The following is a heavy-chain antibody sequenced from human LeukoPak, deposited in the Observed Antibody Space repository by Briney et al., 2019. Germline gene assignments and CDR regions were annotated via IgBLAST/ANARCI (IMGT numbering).Heavy chain of an antibody. V-gene: IGHV3-11*04. D-gene: IGHD6-13*01. CDR3: ASDRGSGYSSSWYRPYYYYGMDV. CDR2: ISSSGNTI. J-gene: IGHJ6*02. CDR1: GFTFSDYY. Sequence: GGSLRLSCTASGFTFSDYYMNWIRQAPGKGLEWISCISSSGNTIYSADSVKGRFTISRDNAKNSLYLQMNSLRAEDTAVYYCASDRGSGYSSSWYRPYYYYGMDVWGQGTTVTVSS.